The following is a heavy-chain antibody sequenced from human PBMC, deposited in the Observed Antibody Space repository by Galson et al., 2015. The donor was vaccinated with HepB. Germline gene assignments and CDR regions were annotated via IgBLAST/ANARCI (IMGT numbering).Heavy chain of an antibody. V-gene: IGHV3-21*06. J-gene: IGHJ4*02. CDR1: GFTFSTYS. CDR3: ARSPGDHWSGNYYYFDY. D-gene: IGHD3-3*01. CDR2: ISGSSSYI. Sequence: SLRLSCAVSGFTFSTYSMHWVRQAPGKGLEWVSYISGSSSYIYYADSVKGRFTISRDNARNSLYLQMNSLRADDTAVYYCARSPGDHWSGNYYYFDYWGQGTLVTVSS.